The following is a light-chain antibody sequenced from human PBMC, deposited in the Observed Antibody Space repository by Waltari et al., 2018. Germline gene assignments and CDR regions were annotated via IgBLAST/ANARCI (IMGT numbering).Light chain of an antibody. Sequence: DIQMTPSPSTLSASVGDRVTITGRASQSINNWLAWYQQKPGKAPKVLIYKASSLESGVPSRFSGSGSGPEFTLTISSLQPDDFATYYCQQYQHYPLTFGQGTKVEIK. J-gene: IGKJ1*01. V-gene: IGKV1-5*03. CDR2: KAS. CDR3: QQYQHYPLT. CDR1: QSINNW.